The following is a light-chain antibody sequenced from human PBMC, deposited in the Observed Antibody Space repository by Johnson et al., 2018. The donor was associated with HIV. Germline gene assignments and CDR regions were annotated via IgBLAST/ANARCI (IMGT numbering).Light chain of an antibody. CDR3: GTGDSVHYV. CDR1: SSNIGNNY. CDR2: DNN. J-gene: IGLJ1*01. Sequence: QPVLTQPPSVSAAPGQRVSISCSGSSSNIGNNYVSWYQQVPGTAPKLLIYDNNRRPSGIPDRFSGSKSGTSATLGITGLQTADEADYYCGTGDSVHYVFGTGTKVTVL. V-gene: IGLV1-51*01.